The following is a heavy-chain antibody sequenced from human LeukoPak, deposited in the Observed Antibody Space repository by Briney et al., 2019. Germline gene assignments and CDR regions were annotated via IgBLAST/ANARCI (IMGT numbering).Heavy chain of an antibody. J-gene: IGHJ4*02. CDR1: GFTFSSFS. D-gene: IGHD3-22*01. CDR2: ISSSGRTI. Sequence: PGGSLRLSCEGSGFTFSSFSMNWVRQAPGKGLEWVAFISSSGRTIDIADSVRGRFTISRDDARNSQYLQMNSLRAEDTAVYYCAILTNYYDSGRYYSLPNFFDYWGQGTLVTVSS. CDR3: AILTNYYDSGRYYSLPNFFDY. V-gene: IGHV3-48*01.